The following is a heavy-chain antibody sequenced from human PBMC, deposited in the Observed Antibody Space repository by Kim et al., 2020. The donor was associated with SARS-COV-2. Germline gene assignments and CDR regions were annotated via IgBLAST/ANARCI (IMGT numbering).Heavy chain of an antibody. CDR3: ARGWDPASRYYMDV. J-gene: IGHJ6*03. V-gene: IGHV4-34*01. D-gene: IGHD1-26*01. Sequence: NPALKSRVTISVDTSKNQCSLKLSSVTAADTAVYYCARGWDPASRYYMDVWGKGTTVTVSS.